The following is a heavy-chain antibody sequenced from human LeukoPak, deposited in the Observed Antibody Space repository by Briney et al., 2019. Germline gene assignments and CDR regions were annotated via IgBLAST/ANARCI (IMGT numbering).Heavy chain of an antibody. Sequence: ASVKVSCKASGYTFTSYYMHWVRQAPGQGLEWMGIINPSGGSTSYAQKFQGRVTMTRDTSTSTVYMELSSLRSEDTAVYYCARDLKGDHQLPDYFDYWGQGTLVTVSS. CDR1: GYTFTSYY. V-gene: IGHV1-46*01. D-gene: IGHD2-2*01. CDR3: ARDLKGDHQLPDYFDY. CDR2: INPSGGST. J-gene: IGHJ4*02.